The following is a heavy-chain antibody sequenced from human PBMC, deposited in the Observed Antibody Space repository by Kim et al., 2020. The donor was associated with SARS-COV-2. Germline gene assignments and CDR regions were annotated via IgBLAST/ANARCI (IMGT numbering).Heavy chain of an antibody. CDR2: INHSGST. CDR1: GGSFSGYY. CDR3: ARGAQLRYFDWSPSRWGAFDI. Sequence: SETLSLTCAVYGGSFSGYYWSWIRQPPGKGLEWIGEINHSGSTNYNPSLKSRVTISVDTSKNQFSLKLSSVTAADTAVYYCARGAQLRYFDWSPSRWGAFDIWGQGTMVTVSS. V-gene: IGHV4-34*01. D-gene: IGHD3-9*01. J-gene: IGHJ3*02.